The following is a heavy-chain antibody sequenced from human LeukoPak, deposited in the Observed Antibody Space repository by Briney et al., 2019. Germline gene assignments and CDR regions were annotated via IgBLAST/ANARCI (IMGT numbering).Heavy chain of an antibody. CDR3: AGGLYDSGDYYYGIRAYYFDQ. CDR2: INHSGRS. Sequence: SQTLSLTCAGSGASFSGDYWSWLSQPPGKGLEWIAEINHSGRSNFNPSLQGRVTISVDTSKNQFSLNLSSVTAADTARYYCAGGLYDSGDYYYGIRAYYFDQWSQGTLVTVSS. V-gene: IGHV4-34*01. D-gene: IGHD3-22*01. J-gene: IGHJ4*02. CDR1: GASFSGDY.